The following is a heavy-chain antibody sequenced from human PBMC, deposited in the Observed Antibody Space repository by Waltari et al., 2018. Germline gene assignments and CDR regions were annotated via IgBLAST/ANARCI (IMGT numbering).Heavy chain of an antibody. Sequence: QVQLVQSGAEVKKPGASVKVSCKASGYTFTDNYMHWVRQAPGQGLEWMVWINPNNGGTNDAQKFQGRVTMARDTSISTAFMDLSRLKSDDTAVYFCARGDPSVYYTSHMDVWGKGTTVTVSS. J-gene: IGHJ6*03. CDR1: GYTFTDNY. V-gene: IGHV1-2*02. CDR3: ARGDPSVYYTSHMDV. D-gene: IGHD3-3*01. CDR2: INPNNGGT.